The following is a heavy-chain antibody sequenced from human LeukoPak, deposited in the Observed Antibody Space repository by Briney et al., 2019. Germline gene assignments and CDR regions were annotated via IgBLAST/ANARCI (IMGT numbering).Heavy chain of an antibody. D-gene: IGHD2-15*01. CDR1: GGSISSGGYY. J-gene: IGHJ4*02. CDR2: IYYSGST. V-gene: IGHV4-31*03. Sequence: SETLSLTCTVSGGSISSGGYYWSWIRQHPGKGLERIGYIYYSGSTYYNPSLKSRVTISVDTSKNQFSLKLSSVTAADTAVYYCARDELGRLVYWGQGTLVTVSS. CDR3: ARDELGRLVY.